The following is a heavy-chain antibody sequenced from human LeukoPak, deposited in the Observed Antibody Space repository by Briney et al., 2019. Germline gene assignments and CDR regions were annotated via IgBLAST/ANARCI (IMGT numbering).Heavy chain of an antibody. CDR2: IYPGDSGP. CDR1: GYSFTSYC. D-gene: IGHD1-26*01. CDR3: GMSGDRVPLQDDVFDV. J-gene: IGHJ3*01. V-gene: IGHV5-51*01. Sequence: GESLKISCKVSGYSFTSYCIGWVRQMPGKGLEWMGIIYPGDSGPTYSPSFQGQVTISVDKSINTAYLQWSSLQASDTAMYYCGMSGDRVPLQDDVFDVWAQGTMVTVST.